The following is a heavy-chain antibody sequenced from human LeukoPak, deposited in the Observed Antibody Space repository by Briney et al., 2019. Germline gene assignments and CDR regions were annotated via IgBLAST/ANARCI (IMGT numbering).Heavy chain of an antibody. J-gene: IGHJ6*02. CDR3: AGNPLGTEMLMGYYYYGMDV. CDR2: IIPMFGVT. V-gene: IGHV1-69*04. CDR1: GGTFSSHA. D-gene: IGHD3-16*01. Sequence: SVKVSCKASGGTFSSHALSWVRRAPGQGLEWMGRIIPMFGVTNYAQNFQGRFTITADKSTTTVYMELTSLRSEDTAVYYCAGNPLGTEMLMGYYYYGMDVWGQGTTVTVSS.